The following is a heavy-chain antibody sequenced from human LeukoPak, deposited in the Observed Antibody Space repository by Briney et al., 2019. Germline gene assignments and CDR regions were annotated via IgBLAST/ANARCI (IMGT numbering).Heavy chain of an antibody. Sequence: GGPLRLSCAASGFTFSSYAMSWVRLAPGKGLERVSAISGSGGSTYYADSVKGRFTISRDNSKNTLYLQMNSLRAEDTAVYYCAKMAADGDYGDFDYWGQGTLVTVSS. CDR1: GFTFSSYA. D-gene: IGHD4-17*01. V-gene: IGHV3-23*01. CDR3: AKMAADGDYGDFDY. CDR2: ISGSGGST. J-gene: IGHJ4*02.